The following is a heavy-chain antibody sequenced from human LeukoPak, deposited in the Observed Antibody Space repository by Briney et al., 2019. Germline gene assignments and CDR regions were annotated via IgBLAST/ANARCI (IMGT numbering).Heavy chain of an antibody. D-gene: IGHD3-10*01. CDR3: ARNRADGSGTYYQKNPLNFDS. CDR2: INHSGST. J-gene: IGHJ4*02. CDR1: SGSFSGYY. V-gene: IGHV4-34*01. Sequence: PPETLSLTCAVYSGSFSGYYWSWIRQSPGKGLEWIGEINHSGSTNYNPSLKSRITVSVDTSKNQFSLKLRSVTAADTAMYYCARNRADGSGTYYQKNPLNFDSWGQGTLVTVSS.